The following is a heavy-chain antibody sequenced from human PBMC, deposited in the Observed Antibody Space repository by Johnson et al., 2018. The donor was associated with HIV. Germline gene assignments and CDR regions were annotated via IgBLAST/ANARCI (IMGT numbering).Heavy chain of an antibody. V-gene: IGHV3-23*04. J-gene: IGHJ3*02. Sequence: VQLVESGGGLIQPGGSLRLSCAASGFTVSSNYMSWVRQAPGEGLEWVSAISGSGGSTYYADSVKGRFPISRDTYKNSLYLQMNSLRLEFTAVYYCAKGSRARAVYDFWSGVPDAFDIWGQGTMVTVSS. D-gene: IGHD3-3*01. CDR3: AKGSRARAVYDFWSGVPDAFDI. CDR1: GFTVSSNY. CDR2: ISGSGGST.